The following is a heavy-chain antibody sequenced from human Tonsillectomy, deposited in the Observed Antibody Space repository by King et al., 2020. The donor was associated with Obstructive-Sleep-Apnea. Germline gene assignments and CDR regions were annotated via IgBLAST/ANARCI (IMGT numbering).Heavy chain of an antibody. CDR2: ISGSGGST. D-gene: IGHD2-2*01. CDR3: AKDACSSTSCYVNWFDP. CDR1: GFTLSSYA. V-gene: IGHV3-23*01. Sequence: VQLLESGGGLVQPGGSLRLSCAASGFTLSSYAMSWVRQAPGKGLEWVSAISGSGGSTYYADAVKGRLTISRDNSKNTLYLQMNSLGAEDTAVYYCAKDACSSTSCYVNWFDPWGQGTLVTVSS. J-gene: IGHJ5*02.